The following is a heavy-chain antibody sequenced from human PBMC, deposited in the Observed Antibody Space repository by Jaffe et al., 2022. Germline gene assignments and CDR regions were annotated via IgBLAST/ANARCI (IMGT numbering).Heavy chain of an antibody. CDR3: AKTASGWAQDRGYFDY. V-gene: IGHV3-23*01. CDR2: ISGSGDIT. J-gene: IGHJ4*02. D-gene: IGHD6-19*01. Sequence: VQLLESGGGLVQPGGSLRFSCVGTGFTFSSYAMSCVRQAPGKGLEWIAAISGSGDITYYGDSVKGRFTISRDNSKNTLYVQMNSLTAEDTAVYYCAKTASGWAQDRGYFDYWGQGTLVTVSS. CDR1: GFTFSSYA.